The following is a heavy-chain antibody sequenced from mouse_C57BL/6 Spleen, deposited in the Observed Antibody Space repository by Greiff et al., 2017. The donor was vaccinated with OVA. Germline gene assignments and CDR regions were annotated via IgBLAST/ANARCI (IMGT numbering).Heavy chain of an antibody. CDR2: IDPSDSET. CDR1: GYTFTSYW. J-gene: IGHJ3*01. V-gene: IGHV1-52*01. Sequence: QVQLQQPGAELVRPGSSVKLSCKASGYTFTSYWMHWVKQRPIQGLEWIGNIDPSDSETHYNQKFKDKATLTVDKSSSTAYMQLSSLTSEDSAVYYCARYVYDVETFAYWGQGTLVTVSA. CDR3: ARYVYDVETFAY. D-gene: IGHD2-2*01.